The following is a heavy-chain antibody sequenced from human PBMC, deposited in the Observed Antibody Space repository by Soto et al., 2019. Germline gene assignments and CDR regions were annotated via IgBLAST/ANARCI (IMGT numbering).Heavy chain of an antibody. Sequence: ASVKVSCKASGYTFTGYYMHWVRQAPGQGLEWMGWINPNSGGTNYAQKFQGWVTMTRDTSISTAYMELSRPRSDDTAVYYFARDPHYYDSSGYYYLFDYWGQGTLVTVSS. CDR2: INPNSGGT. V-gene: IGHV1-2*04. J-gene: IGHJ4*02. CDR1: GYTFTGYY. CDR3: ARDPHYYDSSGYYYLFDY. D-gene: IGHD3-22*01.